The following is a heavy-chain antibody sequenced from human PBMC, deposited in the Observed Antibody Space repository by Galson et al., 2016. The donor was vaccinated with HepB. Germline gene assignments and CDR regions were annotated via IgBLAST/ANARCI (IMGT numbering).Heavy chain of an antibody. D-gene: IGHD2-2*01. CDR1: GGSFSGFY. CDR3: ASRLRGGSSCRFDY. J-gene: IGHJ4*02. V-gene: IGHV4-34*01. CDR2: IAHTGTT. Sequence: SETLSLTCAVYVGGSFSGFYWTWIRQPPGKGLEWIGEIAHTGTTNYSPSLKSRVTISVDTSKNQFFLNVTSITAADTAVYYCASRLRGGSSCRFDYWGQGVLVTVSS.